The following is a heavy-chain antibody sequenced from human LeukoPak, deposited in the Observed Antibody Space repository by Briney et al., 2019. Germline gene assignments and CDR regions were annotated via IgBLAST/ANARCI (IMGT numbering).Heavy chain of an antibody. D-gene: IGHD1/OR15-1a*01. Sequence: SGPTLVNPTPTLTLTCTFSGFSLYSSGVGVGWIRQPPGKALEWLAVIYWDDDKRYNPSLRSRLTMSKDASKSQVFLVMSNMDPVDTATYYCAHRRPGHLTGWDNSYFDNWGPGTLVTVSS. CDR3: AHRRPGHLTGWDNSYFDN. CDR1: GFSLYSSGVG. V-gene: IGHV2-5*02. CDR2: IYWDDDK. J-gene: IGHJ4*02.